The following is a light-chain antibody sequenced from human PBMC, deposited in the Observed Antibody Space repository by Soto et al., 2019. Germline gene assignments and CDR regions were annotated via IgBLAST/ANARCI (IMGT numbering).Light chain of an antibody. J-gene: IGKJ1*01. CDR3: QNYNSGPRT. CDR2: TAS. V-gene: IGKV1-27*01. CDR1: QGISNY. Sequence: DIQMTQSPSSLSASVGDRVTITCRASQGISNYLAWYQQKPGKVPKLLIYTASTLQSGVPSRFSGSGSGTDFTLTISSLQPDDVSTYYCQNYNSGPRTFGQGTKVEIK.